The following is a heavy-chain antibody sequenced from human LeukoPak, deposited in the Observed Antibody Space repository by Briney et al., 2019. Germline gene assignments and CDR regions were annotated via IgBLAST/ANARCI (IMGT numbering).Heavy chain of an antibody. CDR1: GYSFTSYW. V-gene: IGHV5-51*01. CDR3: ARHAYDYVWGSYRPRYNWFDP. D-gene: IGHD3-16*02. Sequence: GESLKISCKGSGYSFTSYWIGWVRQMPGKGLEWMGIIYPGDSDTRYSPSFQGQVTISADKSISTAYLQWSSLKASDTAMYYCARHAYDYVWGSYRPRYNWFDPWGQGTLVTVSS. J-gene: IGHJ5*02. CDR2: IYPGDSDT.